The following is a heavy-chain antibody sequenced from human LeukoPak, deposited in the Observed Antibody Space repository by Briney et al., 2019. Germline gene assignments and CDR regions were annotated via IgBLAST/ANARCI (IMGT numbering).Heavy chain of an antibody. CDR2: ISYDGSSK. J-gene: IGHJ4*02. D-gene: IGHD3-22*01. Sequence: QPGRSLRLSCAASGFTFSSYGMHWVRQAPGKGLEWVAVISYDGSSKYYADSVKGRFTISRDNSKNTLYLQMNSLRAEDTAVYYCAKDPPYYYDSSGYSFDYWGQGTLVTVSS. CDR3: AKDPPYYYDSSGYSFDY. V-gene: IGHV3-30*18. CDR1: GFTFSSYG.